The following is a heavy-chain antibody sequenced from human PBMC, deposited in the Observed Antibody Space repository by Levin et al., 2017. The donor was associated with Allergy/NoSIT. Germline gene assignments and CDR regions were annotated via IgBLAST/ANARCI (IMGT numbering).Heavy chain of an antibody. CDR3: EAGRDAFDI. V-gene: IGHV3-30*03. Sequence: GGSLRLSCAASGFTFRNFGMHWNRQAPGKGLEWVAYISYDSFGTYYADSVKGRFTISRDNFKNILYLQMNSLRPEDTAVYYCEAGRDAFDIWGQGTTVSVSS. CDR1: GFTFRNFG. CDR2: ISYDSFGT. D-gene: IGHD6-19*01. J-gene: IGHJ3*02.